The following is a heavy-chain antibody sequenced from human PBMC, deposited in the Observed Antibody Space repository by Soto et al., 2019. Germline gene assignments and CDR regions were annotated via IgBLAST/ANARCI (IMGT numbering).Heavy chain of an antibody. J-gene: IGHJ5*02. CDR1: GGSISSSSYY. Sequence: QLQLQESGPGLVKPSETLSLTCTVSGGSISSSSYYWGWIRQPPGKGLEWIGSIHYSGNTYYNQPLKSRATIPVDTSKNHFSLRLSSVPAADTAVYYCARPGYYGPGSYYNLGNWFDPWGQGTLVIVSS. CDR3: ARPGYYGPGSYYNLGNWFDP. CDR2: IHYSGNT. D-gene: IGHD3-10*01. V-gene: IGHV4-39*02.